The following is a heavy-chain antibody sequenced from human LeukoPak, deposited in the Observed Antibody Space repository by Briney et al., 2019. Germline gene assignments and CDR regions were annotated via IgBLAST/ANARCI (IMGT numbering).Heavy chain of an antibody. CDR2: ISSSGSDL. CDR3: ARGTNVVVVPAAMGY. J-gene: IGHJ4*02. V-gene: IGHV3-21*06. D-gene: IGHD2-2*01. CDR1: GFTFSSYS. Sequence: AGGSLRLSCAASGFTFSSYSMNWVRQAPGKGLEWVSCISSSGSDLYYADSVKGRFTISRDSAKNLLYLQMNSLRADDTAVYYCARGTNVVVVPAAMGYWGQGTLVTVSS.